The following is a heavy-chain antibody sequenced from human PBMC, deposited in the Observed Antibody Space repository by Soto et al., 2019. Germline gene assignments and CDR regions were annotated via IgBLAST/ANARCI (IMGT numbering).Heavy chain of an antibody. CDR3: AREGGDSSTSYYFDY. J-gene: IGHJ4*02. D-gene: IGHD6-13*01. CDR1: GDSVSSNSAA. CDR2: TYYRSKWNN. V-gene: IGHV6-1*01. Sequence: SQTLSLTCXISGDSVSSNSAAWNWVRQSPSRGLEWLGRTYYRSKWNNDYAVSVKRRITINPDTSKDQFSLQLDSVTPEDTAVYYCAREGGDSSTSYYFDYWGQGTLVTVSS.